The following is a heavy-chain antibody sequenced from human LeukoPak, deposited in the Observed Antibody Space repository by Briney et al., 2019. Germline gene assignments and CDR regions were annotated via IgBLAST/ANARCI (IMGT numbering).Heavy chain of an antibody. CDR3: AKHWGTTGTTRWFDA. CDR2: LSAGGGNT. D-gene: IGHD1-1*01. V-gene: IGHV3-23*01. J-gene: IGHJ5*02. Sequence: GGSLRLSCAVSGFTFRSCAMSWVRQAPGTGLEWVSALSAGGGNTFYADSVKARFTISRDNSKNILSLEMNNLRADDTAVYYCAKHWGTTGTTRWFDAWGQGILVIVSS. CDR1: GFTFRSCA.